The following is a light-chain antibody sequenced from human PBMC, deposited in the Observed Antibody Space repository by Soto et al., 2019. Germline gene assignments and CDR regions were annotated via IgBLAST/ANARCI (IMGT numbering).Light chain of an antibody. Sequence: QSVLTQTPSASGTHGQQVAISCSGSNTNIGSNAGNWDQHVPGSAPKLLIYSNSQRPSGVPDRFSGSKSGTSASLAISGLQSEDESDYYCVAWDDRVTGLVFGGGTKLTVL. CDR3: VAWDDRVTGLV. J-gene: IGLJ3*02. CDR2: SNS. V-gene: IGLV1-44*01. CDR1: NTNIGSNA.